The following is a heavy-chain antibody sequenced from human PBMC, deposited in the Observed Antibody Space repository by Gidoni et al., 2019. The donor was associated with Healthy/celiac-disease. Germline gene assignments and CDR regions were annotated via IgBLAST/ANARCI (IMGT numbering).Heavy chain of an antibody. Sequence: QVQLVQSGAEVKKPGSSVKVSCKASGGTFSSSAISWVRQAPGQGLEWMGGIIPIFGTANYAQKFQGRVTITADESTSTAYMELSSLRAEDTAVYYCARGDSPGLLEWERHYYYGMDVWGQGTTVTVSS. D-gene: IGHD3-3*01. J-gene: IGHJ6*02. V-gene: IGHV1-69*01. CDR3: ARGDSPGLLEWERHYYYGMDV. CDR1: GGTFSSSA. CDR2: IIPIFGTA.